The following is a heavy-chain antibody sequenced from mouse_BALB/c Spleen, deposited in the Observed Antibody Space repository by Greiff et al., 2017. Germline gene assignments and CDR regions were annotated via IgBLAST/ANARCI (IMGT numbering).Heavy chain of an antibody. CDR3: ASPHYYGSSYYAMGY. CDR2: ISSGGST. Sequence: EVMLVESGGGLVKPGGSLKLSCAASGFTFSSYAMSWVRQTPEKRLEWVASISSGGSTYYPDSVKGRFTISRDNARNILYLQMSSLRSEDTAMYYCASPHYYGSSYYAMGYWGQGTSVTVSS. D-gene: IGHD1-1*01. V-gene: IGHV5-6-5*01. CDR1: GFTFSSYA. J-gene: IGHJ4*01.